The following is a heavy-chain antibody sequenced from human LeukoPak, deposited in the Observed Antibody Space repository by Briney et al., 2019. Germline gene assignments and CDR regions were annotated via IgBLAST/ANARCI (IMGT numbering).Heavy chain of an antibody. D-gene: IGHD3-22*01. J-gene: IGHJ4*02. CDR2: ISGSGGST. CDR3: AKTYDSSGYHPRSPFYYFDY. Sequence: GGSLRLSCAASGFTFSSYAMSWVRQAPGKGLERVSAISGSGGSTYYADSVKGRFTISRDNSKNTLYLQMNSLRAEDTAVYYCAKTYDSSGYHPRSPFYYFDYWGQGTLVTVSS. CDR1: GFTFSSYA. V-gene: IGHV3-23*01.